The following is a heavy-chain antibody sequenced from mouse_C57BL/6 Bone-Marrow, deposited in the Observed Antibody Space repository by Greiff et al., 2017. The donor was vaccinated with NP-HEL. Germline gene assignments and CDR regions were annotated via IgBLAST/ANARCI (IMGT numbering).Heavy chain of an antibody. CDR3: ARYHSPDY. V-gene: IGHV7-3*01. CDR1: GFTFTDYY. J-gene: IGHJ4*01. CDR2: IRNKANGYTT. Sequence: EVQVVESGGGLVQPGGSLSLSCAASGFTFTDYYMSWVRQPPGKALEWLGFIRNKANGYTTEYSASVKGRFTISRDNSQSILYLQMNALRAEDSATYYCARYHSPDYWGQGTSVTVSS.